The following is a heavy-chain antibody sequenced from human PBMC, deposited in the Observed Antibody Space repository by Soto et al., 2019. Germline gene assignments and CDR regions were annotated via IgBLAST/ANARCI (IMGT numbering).Heavy chain of an antibody. CDR2: ISYDGRTK. D-gene: IGHD2-8*01. CDR3: AILGYCISGACYTGYYNYGMDV. V-gene: IGHV3-30*03. J-gene: IGHJ6*02. CDR1: GFSFSSYG. Sequence: GGSLRLSCVASGFSFSSYGMHWVRQAPGKGLEWVALISYDGRTKYSADSVKGRFTISRDNSKNTLFLEMDSLRAEDTAMYYCAILGYCISGACYTGYYNYGMDVWGQGTTVTVSS.